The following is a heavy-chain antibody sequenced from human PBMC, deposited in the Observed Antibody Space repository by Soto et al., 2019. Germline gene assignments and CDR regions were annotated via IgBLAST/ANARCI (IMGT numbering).Heavy chain of an antibody. V-gene: IGHV5-10-1*01. CDR1: GYTFTDYW. CDR2: IDPSDPYT. J-gene: IGHJ6*02. Sequence: GESLKTPCKGPGYTFTDYWINWVRQMPGKGLEWMGRIDPSDPYTKYSPSFQGHVTISADKPISTAYLEWSPLEASDTAMYYCARARSVTIFGVVGFEMDVWGQGTTVTVSS. CDR3: ARARSVTIFGVVGFEMDV. D-gene: IGHD3-3*01.